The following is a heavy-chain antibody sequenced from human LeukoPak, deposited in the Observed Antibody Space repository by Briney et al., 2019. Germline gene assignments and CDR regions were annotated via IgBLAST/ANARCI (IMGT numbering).Heavy chain of an antibody. J-gene: IGHJ4*02. V-gene: IGHV3-23*01. Sequence: GGSLRLSCAASGFTFSSYAMSWVRQAPGKGLEWVSAISGSGGSTYYADSVKGRFTISRDNSKNTLYLQMNSLRAEDTAVYYCAKDLGYSSSSYLFDYWGQGTLVTVSS. CDR2: ISGSGGST. D-gene: IGHD6-6*01. CDR1: GFTFSSYA. CDR3: AKDLGYSSSSYLFDY.